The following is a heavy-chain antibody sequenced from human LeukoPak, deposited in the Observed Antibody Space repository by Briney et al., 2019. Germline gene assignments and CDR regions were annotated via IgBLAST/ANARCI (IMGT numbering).Heavy chain of an antibody. V-gene: IGHV3-33*01. Sequence: GGSLRLSCAASGFTFSSYGMHWVRQAPGKGLEWVAVIWYDGSNKYYADSVKGRFTISRDNSKNTLYLQMNSLRAEDTAVYYCARASWPGSFDIWGQGTMVTVSS. CDR1: GFTFSSYG. CDR2: IWYDGSNK. CDR3: ARASWPGSFDI. J-gene: IGHJ3*02.